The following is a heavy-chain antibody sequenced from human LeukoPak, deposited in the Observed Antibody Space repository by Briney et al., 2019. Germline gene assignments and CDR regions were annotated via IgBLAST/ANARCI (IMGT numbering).Heavy chain of an antibody. J-gene: IGHJ4*02. CDR3: ARDLGDY. CDR2: MYSGGST. CDR1: GFTVSNNY. Sequence: GGSLRLSCAASGFTVSNNYISWVRQAPGKGLEWVSVMYSGGSTPYADSVKGRFTISRDNSKNTLYLEMNSLRAEDTAVYYCARDLGDYWGQGTLVTVSS. D-gene: IGHD3-16*01. V-gene: IGHV3-53*01.